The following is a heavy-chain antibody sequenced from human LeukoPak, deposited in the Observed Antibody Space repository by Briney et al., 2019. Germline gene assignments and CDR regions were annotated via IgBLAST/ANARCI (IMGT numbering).Heavy chain of an antibody. CDR3: ARGLLTRAERPRYYYYMDV. Sequence: ASVKVSCKASGGTFSSYAISWVRQAPGQGLEWMGGIIPIFGTANYAQKFQGRVTITADESTSTAYMELSSLRSEDTAAYYCARGLLTRAERPRYYYYMDVWGKGTTVTVSS. V-gene: IGHV1-69*13. D-gene: IGHD7-27*01. J-gene: IGHJ6*03. CDR2: IIPIFGTA. CDR1: GGTFSSYA.